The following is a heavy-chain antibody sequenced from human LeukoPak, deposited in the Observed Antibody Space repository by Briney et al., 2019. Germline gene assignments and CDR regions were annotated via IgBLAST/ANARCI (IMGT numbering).Heavy chain of an antibody. CDR2: LYYSGRT. D-gene: IGHD3-10*01. CDR1: GGSISSSRYY. V-gene: IGHV4-39*01. J-gene: IGHJ3*02. Sequence: PSEPLSLPCSVSGGSISSSRYYWGWIRPPPGKGLEWIGTLYYSGRTYYNPSLKSRVTISVDSSKNQLSLKLSSVTAADTAAYYCARHASIWFGERGAFDNWGQGALVTVSS. CDR3: ARHASIWFGERGAFDN.